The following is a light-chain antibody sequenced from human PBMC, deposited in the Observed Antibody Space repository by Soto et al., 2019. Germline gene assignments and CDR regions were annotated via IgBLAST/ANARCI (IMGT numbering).Light chain of an antibody. Sequence: EIVMTQSPATLSVSPGERATLSCRASQSVSSNLAWYQQKPGQAPGLLIYGASTRATGIPARFSGSGSGTEFTLTISSLQSEDFAVYYCQQYNNWPTTFGQGTKLEIK. CDR2: GAS. V-gene: IGKV3-15*01. J-gene: IGKJ2*01. CDR3: QQYNNWPTT. CDR1: QSVSSN.